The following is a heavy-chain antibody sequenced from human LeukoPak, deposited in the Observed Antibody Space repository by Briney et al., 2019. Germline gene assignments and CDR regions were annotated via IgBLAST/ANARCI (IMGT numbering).Heavy chain of an antibody. D-gene: IGHD6-19*01. Sequence: PVGSLPLSCAASGFTFSDYVMSWVRQAPGKGLEWVSTITGSGGSTYYADSVKGRVTISRDNSKNTLYLQMNSLRADDTAVYYCAKQLTVAATASYYWGQAAMATDSS. CDR2: ITGSGGST. J-gene: IGHJ4*02. CDR1: GFTFSDYV. CDR3: AKQLTVAATASYY. V-gene: IGHV3-23*01.